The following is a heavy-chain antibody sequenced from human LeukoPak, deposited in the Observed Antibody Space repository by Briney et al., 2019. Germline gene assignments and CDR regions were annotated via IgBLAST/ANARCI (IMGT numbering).Heavy chain of an antibody. V-gene: IGHV4-61*01. D-gene: IGHD4-23*01. CDR1: GGSVSSGSFY. CDR3: ATSYGGDTGFDY. Sequence: SEILSLTCSVSGGSVSSGSFYWSWIRQPPGKGLEWIGYIYYSGSTNYNPSLKSRVTISVDTSKNQFSLKLSSVTAADTAVYYCATSYGGDTGFDYWGQGTLVTVSS. J-gene: IGHJ4*02. CDR2: IYYSGST.